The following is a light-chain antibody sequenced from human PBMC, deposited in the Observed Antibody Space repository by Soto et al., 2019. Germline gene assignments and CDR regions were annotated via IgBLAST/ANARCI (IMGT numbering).Light chain of an antibody. CDR2: GTS. V-gene: IGKV3-15*01. Sequence: EIVMTQSPASLSLSPGESVTLSCRASQSVASNLAWYQQKPGQAPRLLIYGTSTRATGVPARFSGSGPGTDFTLTISSLQAADFAVYHCQHYNNWPITFGQGTRLEIK. J-gene: IGKJ5*01. CDR3: QHYNNWPIT. CDR1: QSVASN.